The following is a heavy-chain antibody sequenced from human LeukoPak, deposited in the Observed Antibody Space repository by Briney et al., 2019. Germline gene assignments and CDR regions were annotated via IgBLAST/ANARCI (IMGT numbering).Heavy chain of an antibody. Sequence: GGSLRLSCAASGFTFSSYGMHWVRQAPGKGLEWVAVISYDGSNKYYADSVKGRFTISSDNSKNTLYLQMNSLRAEDTAVYYCAKPMYSSSWSDAFDIWGQGTMVTVSS. J-gene: IGHJ3*02. V-gene: IGHV3-30*18. CDR3: AKPMYSSSWSDAFDI. CDR1: GFTFSSYG. CDR2: ISYDGSNK. D-gene: IGHD6-13*01.